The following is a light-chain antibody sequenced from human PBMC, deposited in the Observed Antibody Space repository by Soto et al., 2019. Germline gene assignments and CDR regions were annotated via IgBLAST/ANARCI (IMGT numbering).Light chain of an antibody. CDR2: EVS. Sequence: QSVPTQPASVSGSPGQSITISCTGTSSDVGGYNYVSWYQLHPGKAPKLMVYEVSNRPSGVSNRFSGSKSGNTASLTISGLQAEDGADYYCSSCTSRTAYVFGTGTKLT. V-gene: IGLV2-14*01. J-gene: IGLJ1*01. CDR3: SSCTSRTAYV. CDR1: SSDVGGYNY.